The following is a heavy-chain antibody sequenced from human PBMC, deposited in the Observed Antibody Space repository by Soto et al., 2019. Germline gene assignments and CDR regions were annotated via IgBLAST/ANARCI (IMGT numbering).Heavy chain of an antibody. CDR3: ARQQTFGPTTTDAFDI. J-gene: IGHJ3*02. CDR1: GYSFTIYW. D-gene: IGHD1-1*01. CDR2: IYPGDSDT. V-gene: IGHV5-51*01. Sequence: GESLKISCNGSGYSFTIYWIGWVRQMPGKGLEWMGIIYPGDSDTRYSPSFQGQVTISADKSISTAYLQWSSLKASDTAMYYCARQQTFGPTTTDAFDIWGQGTMVTVSS.